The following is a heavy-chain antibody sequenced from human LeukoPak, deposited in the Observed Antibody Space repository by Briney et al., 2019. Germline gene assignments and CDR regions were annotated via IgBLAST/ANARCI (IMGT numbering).Heavy chain of an antibody. Sequence: SETLSLTCTVSGGSISSYYWTWIRQPPGKGLGWIGYIYYSGSTNYNPSLKSRVTISVDTSKNQFSLKLSSVTAADTAVYYCARANPDIVATQYYFDYWGQGTLVTVSS. V-gene: IGHV4-59*01. CDR3: ARANPDIVATQYYFDY. J-gene: IGHJ4*02. CDR1: GGSISSYY. D-gene: IGHD5-12*01. CDR2: IYYSGST.